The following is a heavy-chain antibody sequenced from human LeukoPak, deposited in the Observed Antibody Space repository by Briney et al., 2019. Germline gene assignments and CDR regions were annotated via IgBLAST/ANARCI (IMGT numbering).Heavy chain of an antibody. J-gene: IGHJ6*04. CDR3: ARVISSSLYYYYGMDV. CDR2: ISSSGSTI. D-gene: IGHD6-13*01. CDR1: GFTFSSYE. Sequence: GGSLRLSCAASGFTFSSYEMNWVRQAPGKGLEWVSYISSSGSTIYYADSVKGRFTISRDNAKNSLYLQMNSLRAEDTAVYYYARVISSSLYYYYGMDVWGKGTTVTVSS. V-gene: IGHV3-48*03.